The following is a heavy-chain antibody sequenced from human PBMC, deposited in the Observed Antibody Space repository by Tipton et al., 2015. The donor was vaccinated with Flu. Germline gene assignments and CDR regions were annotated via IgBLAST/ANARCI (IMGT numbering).Heavy chain of an antibody. J-gene: IGHJ1*01. V-gene: IGHV4-59*01. CDR3: ARGPPRSCSGGSCSWGSDFQH. CDR1: GDSISGYY. CDR2: IYYSGST. D-gene: IGHD2-15*01. Sequence: GLVKPSETLSLTCAVSGDSISGYYWSWIRQSPGKGLEWIGYIYYSGSTNYNPSLKSRATISVDTSNNQFSLNLSSLTAADTAVYYCARGPPRSCSGGSCSWGSDFQHWGQGTLVTVSS.